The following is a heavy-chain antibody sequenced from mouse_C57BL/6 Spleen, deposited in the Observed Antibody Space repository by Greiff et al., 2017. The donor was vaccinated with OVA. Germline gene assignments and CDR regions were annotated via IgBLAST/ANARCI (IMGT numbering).Heavy chain of an antibody. CDR2: LSPCRGHT. V-gene: IGHV1-76*01. CDR1: GYTFTDYY. CDR3: ARLGDYDAGHAS. J-gene: IGHJ2*01. D-gene: IGHD2-4*01. Sequence: QVQLQQSGAELVRPGASVKLSCKASGYTFTDYYINWVKQRPGQGLEWIARLSPCRGHTSSPEKLPGTATRTAEKSSSTAYMQLSSLTSEDSAVSFFARLGDYDAGHASWGQGTTLTVSS.